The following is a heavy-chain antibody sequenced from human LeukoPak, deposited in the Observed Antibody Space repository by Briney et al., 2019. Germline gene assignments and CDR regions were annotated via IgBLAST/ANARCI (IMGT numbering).Heavy chain of an antibody. CDR3: ASATIFGVVIYY. D-gene: IGHD3-3*01. CDR2: ISYDGSNK. V-gene: IGHV3-30*04. J-gene: IGHJ4*02. CDR1: GFTFSSYA. Sequence: GGSLRLSCAASGFTFSSYAMHWVRQAPGKGLEWVAVISYDGSNKYYADSVKGRFTISRDNSKNTLYLQMNSLRAEDTAVYYCASATIFGVVIYYWGQGTLVTVSS.